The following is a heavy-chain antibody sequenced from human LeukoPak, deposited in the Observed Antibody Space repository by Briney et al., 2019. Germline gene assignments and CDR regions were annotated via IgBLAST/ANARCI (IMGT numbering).Heavy chain of an antibody. CDR2: INPSGGST. CDR1: GYTFTSYY. D-gene: IGHD2-15*01. Sequence: ASVTVSFKASGYTFTSYYMHWVRQAPGQGVEGMGIINPSGGSTSYAQKFQGRVTMTRDMSTSTVYMELSSLRSEDTAVYYCAREKLVVANWFDPWGQGTLVTVSS. CDR3: AREKLVVANWFDP. V-gene: IGHV1-46*01. J-gene: IGHJ5*02.